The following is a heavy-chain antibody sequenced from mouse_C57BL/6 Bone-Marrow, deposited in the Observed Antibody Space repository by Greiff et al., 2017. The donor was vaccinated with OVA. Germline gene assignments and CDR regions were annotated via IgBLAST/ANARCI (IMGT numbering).Heavy chain of an antibody. J-gene: IGHJ4*01. CDR2: IYPGDGDT. V-gene: IGHV1-80*01. D-gene: IGHD2-13*01. CDR1: GYAFSSYW. CDR3: ARGGVITRAMDY. Sequence: VQLQQSGAELVKPGASVKISCKASGYAFSSYWMNWVKQRPGKGLEWIGQIYPGDGDTNYTGKFKGKATLTADKSSSTAYMQLSSVTSEDSAVYFCARGGVITRAMDYWGQGTSVTVSS.